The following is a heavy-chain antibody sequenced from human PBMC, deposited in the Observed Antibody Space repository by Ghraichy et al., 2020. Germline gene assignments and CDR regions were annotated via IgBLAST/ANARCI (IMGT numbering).Heavy chain of an antibody. Sequence: SETLSLTCAVSGYSISSGYYWGWIRQPPGKGLEWIGSIYHSGSTYYNPSLKSRVTISVDTSKNQFSLKLSSVTAADPAVYYCARGDRPLYYDFWSGYYGHYYYYYGMDVWGQGTTVTVSS. D-gene: IGHD3-3*01. CDR2: IYHSGST. V-gene: IGHV4-38-2*01. J-gene: IGHJ6*02. CDR3: ARGDRPLYYDFWSGYYGHYYYYYGMDV. CDR1: GYSISSGYY.